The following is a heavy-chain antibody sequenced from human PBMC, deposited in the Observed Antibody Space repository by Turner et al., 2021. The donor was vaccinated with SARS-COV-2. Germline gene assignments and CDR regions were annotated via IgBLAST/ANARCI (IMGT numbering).Heavy chain of an antibody. D-gene: IGHD4-17*01. CDR3: ATVPPYGDYFDY. Sequence: EVQLVESGGGLVQPGGSLRLSCAASGFTFSSYWMSWVRQAPGKGLEWVANIKLDGSDEYSVDSVKGRFTISRDNAKNSLYLQMNSLRAEDTAVYYCATVPPYGDYFDYWGQGTLVTVSS. CDR1: GFTFSSYW. J-gene: IGHJ4*02. CDR2: IKLDGSDE. V-gene: IGHV3-7*03.